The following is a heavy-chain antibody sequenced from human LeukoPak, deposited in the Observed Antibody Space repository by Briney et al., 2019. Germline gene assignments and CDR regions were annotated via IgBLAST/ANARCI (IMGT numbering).Heavy chain of an antibody. CDR3: ARASEKYYYYYGMDV. V-gene: IGHV4-59*08. CDR1: GFTFSNYG. Sequence: PGGSLRLSCAASGFTFSNYGMHWIRQPPGKGLEWIGYIYYSGSTNYNPSLKSRVTISVDTSKNQFSLKLSSVTAADTAVYYCARASEKYYYYYGMDVWGQGTTVTVSS. J-gene: IGHJ6*02. CDR2: IYYSGST.